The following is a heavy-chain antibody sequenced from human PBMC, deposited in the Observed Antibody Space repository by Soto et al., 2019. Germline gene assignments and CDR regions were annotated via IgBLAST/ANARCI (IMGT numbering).Heavy chain of an antibody. CDR2: ISGSGGST. CDR3: AKPSSEGLLIKVAFDY. D-gene: IGHD3-3*01. CDR1: GFTFSSYA. V-gene: IGHV3-23*01. J-gene: IGHJ4*02. Sequence: PGGSLRLSCAASGFTFSSYAMSWVRQAPGKGLEWVSAISGSGGSTYYADSVKGRFTISRDNSKNTLYLQMNSLRAEDTAVYYCAKPSSEGLLIKVAFDYWGQGTLVTVSS.